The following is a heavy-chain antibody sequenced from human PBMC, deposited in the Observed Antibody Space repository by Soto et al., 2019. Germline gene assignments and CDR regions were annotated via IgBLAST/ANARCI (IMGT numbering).Heavy chain of an antibody. CDR1: GGSISSGGYY. CDR2: IYYSGST. Sequence: PSETLSLTCTVSGGSISSGGYYWSWIRQHPGKGLEWIGYIYYSGSTYYNPSLKSRVTISVDTSKNQFSLKLSSVTAADTAVYYCARDLSSSWSGEMYGMDVWCQGTTVTVSS. D-gene: IGHD6-13*01. CDR3: ARDLSSSWSGEMYGMDV. V-gene: IGHV4-31*03. J-gene: IGHJ6*02.